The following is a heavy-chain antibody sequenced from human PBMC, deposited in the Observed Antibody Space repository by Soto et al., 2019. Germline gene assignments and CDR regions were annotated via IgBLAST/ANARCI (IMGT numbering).Heavy chain of an antibody. Sequence: GGSLRLSCAASGFTFSSYAMSWVRQAPGKGLEWVSAISGSGGSTYYADSVKGRFTISRDNSKNTLYLQMNSLRAEDTAVYYCAKDLPASITIFGVVIIPSPDYWGQGTLVTVSS. CDR2: ISGSGGST. V-gene: IGHV3-23*01. CDR3: AKDLPASITIFGVVIIPSPDY. CDR1: GFTFSSYA. J-gene: IGHJ4*02. D-gene: IGHD3-3*01.